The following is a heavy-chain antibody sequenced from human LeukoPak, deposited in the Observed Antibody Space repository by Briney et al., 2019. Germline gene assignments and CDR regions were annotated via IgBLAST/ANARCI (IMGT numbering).Heavy chain of an antibody. CDR3: AKDTYYYGSGTYLFDY. Sequence: GGSLRLSCVASGFTFSSYTINWVRQTPGKGLKWVSSISGSSYYIYYADSVRGRFTISRDNAENSVYLQMNSLRAEDTALYYCAKDTYYYGSGTYLFDYWGQGTLVTVSS. CDR1: GFTFSSYT. CDR2: ISGSSYYI. V-gene: IGHV3-21*04. J-gene: IGHJ4*02. D-gene: IGHD3-10*01.